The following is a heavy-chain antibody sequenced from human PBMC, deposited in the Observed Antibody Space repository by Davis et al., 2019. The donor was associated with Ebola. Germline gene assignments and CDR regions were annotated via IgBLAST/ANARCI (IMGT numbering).Heavy chain of an antibody. J-gene: IGHJ6*02. CDR2: ISYDGSNK. Sequence: GESLKISCAASGFTFSGYGMHWVRQAPGKGLEWVAVISYDGSNKYYADSVKGRFTISRDNSKNTLYLQMNSLRAEDTAVYYCAKLVMEYYGMDVWGQGTTVTVSS. CDR1: GFTFSGYG. D-gene: IGHD3-3*01. V-gene: IGHV3-30*18. CDR3: AKLVMEYYGMDV.